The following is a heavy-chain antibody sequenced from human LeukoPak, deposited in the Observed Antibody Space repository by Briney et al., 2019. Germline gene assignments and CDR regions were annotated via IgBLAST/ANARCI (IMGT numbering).Heavy chain of an antibody. CDR2: ISSSASSI. D-gene: IGHD1-26*01. CDR1: GFTFSNYE. Sequence: GGSLRLSCAASGFTFSNYEMNWVRQAPGKGLEWVSYISSSASSIYYADSVKGRFTISRDNAKNSLYLQMNSLRAEDTAVYYCARDSGGWELDAFDIWGQGTMVTVSS. V-gene: IGHV3-48*03. J-gene: IGHJ3*02. CDR3: ARDSGGWELDAFDI.